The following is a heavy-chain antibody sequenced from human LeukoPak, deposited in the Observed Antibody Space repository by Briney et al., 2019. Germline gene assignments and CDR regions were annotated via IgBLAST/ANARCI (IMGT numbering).Heavy chain of an antibody. CDR2: IYYSGST. J-gene: IGHJ4*02. CDR1: GGSISSYY. V-gene: IGHV4-59*08. Sequence: SETLSLTCTVSGGSISSYYWSWIRQPPGKGLEWIGYIYYSGSTNYKPSLKSRATISIDTSKNQFSLKLSSVTAADTAVYYCAARSAYYYDSSGYWDYWGQGTLVTVPS. D-gene: IGHD3-22*01. CDR3: AARSAYYYDSSGYWDY.